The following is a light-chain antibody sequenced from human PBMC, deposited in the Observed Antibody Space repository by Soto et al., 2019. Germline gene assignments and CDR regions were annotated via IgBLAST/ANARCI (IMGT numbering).Light chain of an antibody. CDR1: SSDVGTYNL. J-gene: IGLJ3*02. Sequence: QSALTQPASVSGSPGQSITISCTGTSSDVGTYNLVSWYQQHPGKGPKLVIYEGSKRPSSVSNRFSGSKSGNTASLTISGLQAEDEAHYYCCSYAGSSTWVFGGGTKLTVL. V-gene: IGLV2-23*01. CDR2: EGS. CDR3: CSYAGSSTWV.